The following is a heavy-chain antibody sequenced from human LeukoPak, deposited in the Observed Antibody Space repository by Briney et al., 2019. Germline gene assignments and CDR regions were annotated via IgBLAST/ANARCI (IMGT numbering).Heavy chain of an antibody. Sequence: SVKVSCKASGGTFSNYAINWVRQAPGQGLKWMGRIIPIFSSPNYAQKFQGRITITADKSTSTAHMELSSLRSEDTAIYYCARGNDSGSFFLWGRGSLVTVSS. CDR3: ARGNDSGSFFL. CDR1: GGTFSNYA. CDR2: IIPIFSSP. J-gene: IGHJ4*02. V-gene: IGHV1-69*06. D-gene: IGHD1-26*01.